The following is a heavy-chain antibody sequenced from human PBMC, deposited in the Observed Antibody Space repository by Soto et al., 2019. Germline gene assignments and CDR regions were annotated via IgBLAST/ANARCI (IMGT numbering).Heavy chain of an antibody. J-gene: IGHJ5*02. CDR2: IYSRGST. CDR1: GGSISSGDYY. CDR3: ARDSSWFDP. Sequence: PSETLSLTCTVSGGSISSGDYYWRWIRQPPGKGREWSGDIYSRGSTNYNPSLKSRVTLSVDTSKNQFSLKLSSVTAADTAVYYCARDSSWFDPWGQGTLVTVSS. V-gene: IGHV4-61*08.